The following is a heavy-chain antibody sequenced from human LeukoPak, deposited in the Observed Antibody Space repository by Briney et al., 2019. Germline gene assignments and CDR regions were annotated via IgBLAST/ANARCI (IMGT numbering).Heavy chain of an antibody. CDR3: ARIGQLWLFPYDYYYMDV. CDR2: IRYDGSNK. V-gene: IGHV3-33*01. CDR1: GFTFSSDG. J-gene: IGHJ6*03. Sequence: GGSLRLSCAASGFTFSSDGMYWVRRAPGKGLEWVAVIRYDGSNKYYADSVKGRFIISRDNSKNTLYLQMTSLRREDTAVYYCARIGQLWLFPYDYYYMDVWGKGTTVTVSS. D-gene: IGHD5-18*01.